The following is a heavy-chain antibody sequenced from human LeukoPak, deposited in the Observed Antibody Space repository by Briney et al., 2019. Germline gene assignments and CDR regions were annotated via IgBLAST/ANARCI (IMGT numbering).Heavy chain of an antibody. CDR3: ARVSADGYNYSLDY. Sequence: SETLSLTCAVYGGSFSGYYWSWIRQPPGKGLEWIGEINHSGSTNYNPSLKSRVTISVDTSKNQFSLKLSSVTAADTAVYHCARVSADGYNYSLDYWGQGTLVTVSS. J-gene: IGHJ4*02. CDR2: INHSGST. CDR1: GGSFSGYY. V-gene: IGHV4-34*01. D-gene: IGHD5-24*01.